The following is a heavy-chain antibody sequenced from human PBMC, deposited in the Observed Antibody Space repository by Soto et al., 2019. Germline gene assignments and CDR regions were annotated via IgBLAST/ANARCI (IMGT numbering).Heavy chain of an antibody. Sequence: LRLSCAASGFTFSSYAKHWVRQAPGKGLEWVAVISYDGSNKYYADSVKGRFTISRDNSKNTLYLQMNSLRAEDTAVYYCARSSVTIFGVKYYYYYGMDVWGQGTTVTVSS. CDR2: ISYDGSNK. CDR3: ARSSVTIFGVKYYYYYGMDV. CDR1: GFTFSSYA. V-gene: IGHV3-30-3*01. J-gene: IGHJ6*02. D-gene: IGHD3-3*01.